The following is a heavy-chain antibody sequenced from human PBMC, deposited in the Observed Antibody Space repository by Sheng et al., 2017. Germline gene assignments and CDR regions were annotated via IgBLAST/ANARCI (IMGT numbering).Heavy chain of an antibody. CDR2: IYHSGST. CDR1: GYSISSGFY. Sequence: QVQLQESGPGLVKPSETLSLTCAVSGYSISSGFYWGWIRQPPGKGLEWIGTIYHSGSTYYNPSLKSRVTMSVDTSKNQFSLKLSSVTAADTAVYYCARDPTGGWVGRFDPWGQGTLVTVSS. CDR3: ARDPTGGWVGRFDP. J-gene: IGHJ5*02. V-gene: IGHV4-38-2*02. D-gene: IGHD1-26*01.